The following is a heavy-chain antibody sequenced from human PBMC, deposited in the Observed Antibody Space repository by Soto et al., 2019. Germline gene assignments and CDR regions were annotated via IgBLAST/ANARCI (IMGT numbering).Heavy chain of an antibody. CDR3: ARTDRDFYGLDV. CDR1: GFTFRNYD. CDR2: ISAAGDP. J-gene: IGHJ6*02. Sequence: EVQLVESGGGLVQPGGSLRLSCEASGFTFRNYDMHWVRQGTGKGLEWVSGISAAGDPDYADSVEGRFTISRENAQNSFFLQMNSLRVGDTAVYYCARTDRDFYGLDVWCPGTTVIVSS. V-gene: IGHV3-13*05.